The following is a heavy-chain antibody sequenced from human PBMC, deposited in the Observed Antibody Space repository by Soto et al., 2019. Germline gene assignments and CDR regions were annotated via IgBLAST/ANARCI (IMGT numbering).Heavy chain of an antibody. D-gene: IGHD5-12*01. Sequence: HGGSPRLCCAACGFTVCVSAMHGVRQDSGKGLEWVGRVRSKGNNYATTYAASVKGRFTISRDDSKNTAYLQMNSLKTEDTAVYFCARFSASENWYFDLWGRGTLVTVSS. CDR2: VRSKGNNYAT. J-gene: IGHJ2*01. CDR3: ARFSASENWYFDL. CDR1: GFTVCVSA. V-gene: IGHV3-73*01.